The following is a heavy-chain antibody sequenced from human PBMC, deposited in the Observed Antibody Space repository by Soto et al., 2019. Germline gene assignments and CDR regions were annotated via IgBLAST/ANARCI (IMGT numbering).Heavy chain of an antibody. CDR3: ARYFWSGQLPFYFDQ. CDR2: ISAYNGNT. Sequence: GAPVKVSCKASGYTFNSYGVSWVRQAPGQGLEWMGWISAYNGNTKYSQNLQGRVTMTIDTTTSSAYLEVRSLRSDDTAIYYCARYFWSGQLPFYFDQWGQGTLVTVSS. J-gene: IGHJ4*02. CDR1: GYTFNSYG. D-gene: IGHD3-3*01. V-gene: IGHV1-18*01.